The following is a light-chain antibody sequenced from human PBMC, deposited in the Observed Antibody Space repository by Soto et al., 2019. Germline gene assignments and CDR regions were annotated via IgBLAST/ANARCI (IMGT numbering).Light chain of an antibody. CDR1: SSDVGRYNY. V-gene: IGLV2-14*03. CDR2: DVS. CDR3: SSFTSSSTFV. Sequence: QYALAQPASVSGSRGQSITISCTGTSSDVGRYNYVSWFQQHPGKVPKLIIYDVSNWPSGVSDRFSGSKSGNTASLTISGLQPEDEADYYCSSFTSSSTFVFGTGTKLTVL. J-gene: IGLJ1*01.